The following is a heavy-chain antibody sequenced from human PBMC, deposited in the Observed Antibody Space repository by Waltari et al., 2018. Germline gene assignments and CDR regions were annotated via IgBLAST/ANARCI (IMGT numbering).Heavy chain of an antibody. CDR2: IKEDGSKI. V-gene: IGHV3-7*01. Sequence: EVQLVESGGGLVQPGGSLRISCEASGLSINASLMSWVRQAPGKGPEWVADIKEDGSKIYYVGSVRGRFTISRDNAKNSLYLQMNSLRVEDTAVYYCARDAPLYTTGWGYDYWGQGILVTVSS. CDR1: GLSINASL. J-gene: IGHJ4*02. CDR3: ARDAPLYTTGWGYDY. D-gene: IGHD6-19*01.